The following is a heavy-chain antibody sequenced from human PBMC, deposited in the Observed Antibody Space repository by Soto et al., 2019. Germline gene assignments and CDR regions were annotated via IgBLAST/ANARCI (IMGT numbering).Heavy chain of an antibody. CDR2: ISSSSSYI. CDR3: AREPPVVAARSHNWFDP. CDR1: GFTFSSYS. V-gene: IGHV3-21*01. Sequence: GGSLRLSCAASGFTFSSYSMNWVRQAPGKGLEWVSSISSSSSYIYYADSVKGRFTISRDNAKNSLYLQMNSLRAEDTAVYYCAREPPVVAARSHNWFDPWGQGTLVTVSS. D-gene: IGHD6-6*01. J-gene: IGHJ5*02.